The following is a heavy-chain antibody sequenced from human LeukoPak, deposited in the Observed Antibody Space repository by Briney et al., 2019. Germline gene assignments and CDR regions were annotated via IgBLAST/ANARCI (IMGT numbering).Heavy chain of an antibody. CDR1: GFTFSSYA. J-gene: IGHJ5*02. CDR3: AKAVEASPRPSWFDP. V-gene: IGHV3-23*01. CDR2: ISSSGGST. D-gene: IGHD2-21*01. Sequence: GGSLRLSCAASGFTFSSYAMSWVRQAPGKGLEWVSAISSSGGSTYYAASVKGRFTISRDNSKNTLYLQMNSLRAEDTAVYYCAKAVEASPRPSWFDPWGQGTLVTVSS.